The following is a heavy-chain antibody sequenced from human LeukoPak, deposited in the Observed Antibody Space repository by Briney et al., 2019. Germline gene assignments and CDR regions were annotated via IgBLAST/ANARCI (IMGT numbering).Heavy chain of an antibody. CDR3: ARSYGYSYGYPDY. D-gene: IGHD5-18*01. CDR1: GSSFTSYW. CDR2: IYPGDSDT. V-gene: IGHV5-51*01. Sequence: GESLQISCQGSGSSFTSYWIGWVRPLPGKGLEWMGIIYPGDSDTRYSPSFQGQVTISADKSISTAYLQWSSLKASDTAMYYCARSYGYSYGYPDYWGQGTLVTVSS. J-gene: IGHJ4*02.